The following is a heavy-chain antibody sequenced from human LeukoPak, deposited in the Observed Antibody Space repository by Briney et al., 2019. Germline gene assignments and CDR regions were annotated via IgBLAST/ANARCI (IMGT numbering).Heavy chain of an antibody. J-gene: IGHJ4*02. Sequence: GGSLRLSCAASGFTFSSCGMHWVRQAPGKGLEWVAVILYDGSNKYYADSVKGRFTISRDNYNNTLYVQMNSLRAEDTAVYYCAKASSPYGSGSYTSFDYWGQGTLVTVSS. V-gene: IGHV3-30*18. CDR2: ILYDGSNK. CDR3: AKASSPYGSGSYTSFDY. CDR1: GFTFSSCG. D-gene: IGHD3-10*01.